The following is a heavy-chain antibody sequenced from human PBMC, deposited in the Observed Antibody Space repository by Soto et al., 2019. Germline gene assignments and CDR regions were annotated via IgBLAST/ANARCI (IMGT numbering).Heavy chain of an antibody. CDR1: GYTFTSYY. Sequence: ASVKVSCKASGYTFTSYYMHWVRQAPGQGLEWMGIINPSGGSTSYAQKFQGRVTMTRDTSTSTVYMELSSLRSEDTAVYYCARVIAVAGNLGWFDPWGQGTLVTVSS. J-gene: IGHJ5*02. CDR2: INPSGGST. CDR3: ARVIAVAGNLGWFDP. D-gene: IGHD6-19*01. V-gene: IGHV1-46*03.